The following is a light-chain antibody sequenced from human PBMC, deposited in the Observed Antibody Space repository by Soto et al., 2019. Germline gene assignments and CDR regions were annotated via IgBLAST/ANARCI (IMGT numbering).Light chain of an antibody. CDR1: SSDVGGYNY. V-gene: IGLV2-8*01. Sequence: QSVLTQPPSASGSPGQSVAISCTGTSSDVGGYNYVSWYQQHPGKAPKLMIYEVNKRPSGVPDRFSGSKSGNTASLTVSGLTADDEDDYYCSSYAGSSNVFGTGTKVTV. CDR3: SSYAGSSNV. CDR2: EVN. J-gene: IGLJ1*01.